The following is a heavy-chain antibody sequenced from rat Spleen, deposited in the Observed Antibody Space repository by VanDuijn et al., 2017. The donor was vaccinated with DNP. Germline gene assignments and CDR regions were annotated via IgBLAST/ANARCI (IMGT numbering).Heavy chain of an antibody. CDR3: AKTAGGNIGTTNYFDY. D-gene: IGHD1-5*01. Sequence: EVQVVESGGGLVQPGRSMKVSCAASGFTFSDYYMAWVRQAPTKGREWVATISYDGSSTYYRDSVKGRFTISRDNAKSTLYLQMDSLRSEDTATYYCAKTAGGNIGTTNYFDYWGQGTLVTVSS. V-gene: IGHV5S10*01. CDR2: ISYDGSST. CDR1: GFTFSDYY. J-gene: IGHJ3*01.